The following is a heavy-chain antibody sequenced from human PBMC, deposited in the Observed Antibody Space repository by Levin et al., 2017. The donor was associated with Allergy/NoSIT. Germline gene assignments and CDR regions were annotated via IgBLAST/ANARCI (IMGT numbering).Heavy chain of an antibody. V-gene: IGHV3-11*05. J-gene: IGHJ4*02. D-gene: IGHD6-19*01. CDR3: TRGRYITVSGDS. CDR1: GFTFSDYY. Sequence: GESLKISCAASGFTFSDYYMSWIRQAPGKGLEWVSFISSSSTYTNYADSVKGRFTISRDNAKNSLYLQMNSLRAEDTAVYYCTRGRYITVSGDSWGQGTLVTVSS. CDR2: ISSSSTYT.